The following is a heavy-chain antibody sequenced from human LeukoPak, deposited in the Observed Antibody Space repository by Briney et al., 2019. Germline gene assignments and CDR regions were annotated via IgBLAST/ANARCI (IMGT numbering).Heavy chain of an antibody. CDR2: MKGDGSEI. CDR3: ARGRNNPGGSYYGG. CDR1: GFTFSTYW. Sequence: PGGSLRLSCAASGFTFSTYWMTWVRQAPGKGLEWVANMKGDGSEIHYVDSVKGRFTISRDNAKNSLYLQMNSLRAEDTAVYYCARGRNNPGGSYYGGWGQGTLVTVSS. J-gene: IGHJ4*02. D-gene: IGHD1-26*01. V-gene: IGHV3-7*01.